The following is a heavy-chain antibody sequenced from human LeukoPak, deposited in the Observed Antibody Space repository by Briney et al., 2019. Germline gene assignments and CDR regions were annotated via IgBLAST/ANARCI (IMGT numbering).Heavy chain of an antibody. CDR2: ISAYNGNT. CDR3: ATRGGVAVAGRSAFDI. Sequence: ASVTVSCKASGYTFTSYGISWVRQAHGQGLEWMGWISAYNGNTNYAQTLQGRVTITTDTSTSTANMELRILSSDDTGVYYCATRGGVAVAGRSAFDIWGQGTMVTVSS. D-gene: IGHD6-19*01. J-gene: IGHJ3*02. CDR1: GYTFTSYG. V-gene: IGHV1-18*01.